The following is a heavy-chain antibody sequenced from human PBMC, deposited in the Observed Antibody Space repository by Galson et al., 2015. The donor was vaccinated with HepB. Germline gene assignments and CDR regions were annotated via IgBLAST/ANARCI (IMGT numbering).Heavy chain of an antibody. CDR1: GFTFSSYA. CDR3: AKEGRNDGVHLLYYSDY. J-gene: IGHJ4*02. D-gene: IGHD1-1*01. CDR2: ISYDGSHK. Sequence: SLRLSCAASGFTFSSYAMHWVRQAPGKGLEWVATISYDGSHKYYADSVKVRFTISRDNSKNTLYLQINSLRAEDTAVYYCAKEGRNDGVHLLYYSDYWGQGTLVTVSS. V-gene: IGHV3-30*18.